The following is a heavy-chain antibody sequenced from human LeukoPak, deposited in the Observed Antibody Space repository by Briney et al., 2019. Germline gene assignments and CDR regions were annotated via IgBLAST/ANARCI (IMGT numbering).Heavy chain of an antibody. CDR2: ITSGGGST. J-gene: IGHJ4*02. CDR1: GFTFSSYW. D-gene: IGHD2-2*01. Sequence: PGGSLRLSCAASGFTFSSYWMHWVRQAPGKGLVWVSRITSGGGSTSQVDSVKGRFTISRDNAKNTLYLQMNSLRGEDTAVYYCARGTSTSFDHWGQGTLVTVSS. V-gene: IGHV3-74*01. CDR3: ARGTSTSFDH.